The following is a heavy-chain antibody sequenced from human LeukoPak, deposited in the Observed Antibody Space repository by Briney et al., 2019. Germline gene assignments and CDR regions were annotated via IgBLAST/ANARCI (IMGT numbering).Heavy chain of an antibody. CDR1: GGSFSGYY. CDR3: AGLIQWLVRGGAFDI. Sequence: PSETLSLTCAVYGGSFSGYYWSWIRQPPGKGLEWIGEINHSGSTNYNPSLKSRVTISVDTSKNQFSLKLSSVTAADTAVYYCAGLIQWLVRGGAFDIWGQGTIVTVSS. D-gene: IGHD6-19*01. J-gene: IGHJ3*02. V-gene: IGHV4-34*01. CDR2: INHSGST.